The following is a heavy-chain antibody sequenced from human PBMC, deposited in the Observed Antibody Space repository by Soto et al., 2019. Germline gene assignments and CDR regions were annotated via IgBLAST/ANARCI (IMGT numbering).Heavy chain of an antibody. V-gene: IGHV3-33*01. CDR3: ARDLRYDGSGPDY. CDR2: IWNDGSNK. J-gene: IGHJ4*02. Sequence: QVQLVESGGGVVQPGRSLRLSCAASGFTFSNYGMHWVRQAPGKGLEWVAVIWNDGSNKYYADSVKGRFTISRDNFKNTLYLQMNSLRAEDTAVYYCARDLRYDGSGPDYWGQGTLVTVSS. D-gene: IGHD3-22*01. CDR1: GFTFSNYG.